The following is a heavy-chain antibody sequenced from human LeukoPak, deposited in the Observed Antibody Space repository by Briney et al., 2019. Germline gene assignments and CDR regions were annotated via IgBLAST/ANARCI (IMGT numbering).Heavy chain of an antibody. D-gene: IGHD6-13*01. J-gene: IGHJ4*02. CDR3: ARDSYIAAAGTCDY. V-gene: IGHV1-2*02. Sequence: ASVKVSCKASGYTFTGYYMHWVRQAPGQGLEWMGWINPNSGGTHYAHKFQGRVTMTRDTSISTAYMELSRLRSDDTAVYYCARDSYIAAAGTCDYWGQGTLVTVSS. CDR2: INPNSGGT. CDR1: GYTFTGYY.